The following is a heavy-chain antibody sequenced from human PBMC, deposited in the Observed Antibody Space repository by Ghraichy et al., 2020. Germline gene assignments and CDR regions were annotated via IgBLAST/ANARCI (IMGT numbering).Heavy chain of an antibody. V-gene: IGHV3-23*01. CDR2: ISGSST. Sequence: GGSLRLSCAASGFTFDNYAMKWVRQAPGKGLEWVSGISGSSTYYADSVKGRFIISRDISKNTLYLQMNSLRAEDTAVYYCARDRGSGWLGAEYFQHWGQGTLVTVSS. CDR1: GFTFDNYA. CDR3: ARDRGSGWLGAEYFQH. D-gene: IGHD6-19*01. J-gene: IGHJ1*01.